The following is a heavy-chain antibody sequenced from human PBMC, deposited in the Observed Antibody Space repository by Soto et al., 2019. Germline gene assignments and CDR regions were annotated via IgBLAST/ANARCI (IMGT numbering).Heavy chain of an antibody. CDR2: IIPILGIA. CDR3: ARTYCSSTSCYEGYFDY. D-gene: IGHD2-2*01. V-gene: IGHV1-69*02. J-gene: IGHJ4*02. Sequence: SVKVSCKASGGTFSSYTISWVRQAPGQGLEWMGRIIPILGIANYAQKFQGRVTITADKSTSTAYMELSSLRSEDTAVYYCARTYCSSTSCYEGYFDYWGQGTLVTVSS. CDR1: GGTFSSYT.